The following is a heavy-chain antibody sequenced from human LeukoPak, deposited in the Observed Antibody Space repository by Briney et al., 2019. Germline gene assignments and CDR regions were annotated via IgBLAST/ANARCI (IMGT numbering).Heavy chain of an antibody. CDR2: INPNSGGT. D-gene: IGHD5-24*01. CDR3: ARDGYNEMDYFDY. CDR1: GYTFTGYY. V-gene: IGHV1-2*02. Sequence: ASVKVSCKASGYTFTGYYMHWVRQAPGQGLEWMGWINPNSGGTNYAQKFQGRVTMTRDTSISTAYMELSRPRSDDTAVYYCARDGYNEMDYFDYWGQGTLVTVSS. J-gene: IGHJ4*02.